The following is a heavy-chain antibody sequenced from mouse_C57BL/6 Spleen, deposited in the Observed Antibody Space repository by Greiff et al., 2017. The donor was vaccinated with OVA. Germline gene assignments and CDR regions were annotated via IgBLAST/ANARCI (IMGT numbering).Heavy chain of an antibody. D-gene: IGHD4-1*01. CDR3: ALGSYYFDY. V-gene: IGHV1-59*01. CDR2: IDPSDSYT. CDR1: GYTFTSYW. Sequence: QVQLQQPGAELVRPGTSVTLSCKASGYTFTSYWMHWVKQRPGQGLEWIGVIDPSDSYTNYNQKLKGKATLTVDTSYSTAYIQLSSLTSEDSSFYYCALGSYYFDYWGQGTTLTVSS. J-gene: IGHJ2*01.